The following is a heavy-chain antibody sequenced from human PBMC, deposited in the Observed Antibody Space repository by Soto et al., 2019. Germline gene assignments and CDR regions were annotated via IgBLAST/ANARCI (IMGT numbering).Heavy chain of an antibody. J-gene: IGHJ4*02. CDR2: IKHDGSVQ. V-gene: IGHV3-7*03. CDR3: ARAPYSNAWYRFDL. Sequence: PWGSLRLSCEASGFTFSGYWMSWVRQAPGKGLEWVADIKHDGSVQYYVDSVKGRFTISRDNAKKLLYLQMNGLRAEDTALYYCARAPYSNAWYRFDLWGQGTLVTVSS. CDR1: GFTFSGYW. D-gene: IGHD4-4*01.